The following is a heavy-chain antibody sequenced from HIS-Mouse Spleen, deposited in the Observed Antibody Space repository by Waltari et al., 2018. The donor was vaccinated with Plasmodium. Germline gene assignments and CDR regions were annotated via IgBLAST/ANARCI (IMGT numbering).Heavy chain of an antibody. CDR3: ARGGYSSSSYYFDY. Sequence: QVQLQESGPGLVKPSETLSLTCTVSGGSISSYYWSWIRQPPGKGLEWIASIYYSGSTNDIPSLKSRVTISVDTSKNQFSLKLSSVTAADTAVFYCARGGYSSSSYYFDYWGQGTLVTVSS. D-gene: IGHD6-6*01. V-gene: IGHV4-59*01. CDR2: IYYSGST. J-gene: IGHJ4*02. CDR1: GGSISSYY.